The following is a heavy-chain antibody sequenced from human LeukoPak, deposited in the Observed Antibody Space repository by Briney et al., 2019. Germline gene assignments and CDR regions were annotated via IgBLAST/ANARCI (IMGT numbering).Heavy chain of an antibody. Sequence: PGGSLRLSCTASGLTFGDYAMSWVRQAPGKGLEWVGFIRSKAYGGTTEYAASVKGRFTISRDDSKSIAYLQMNSLKTEDTAVYYCTSGSSTSIVGARGYFDYWGQGTLVTVSS. CDR1: GLTFGDYA. V-gene: IGHV3-49*04. D-gene: IGHD1-26*01. J-gene: IGHJ4*02. CDR3: TSGSSTSIVGARGYFDY. CDR2: IRSKAYGGTT.